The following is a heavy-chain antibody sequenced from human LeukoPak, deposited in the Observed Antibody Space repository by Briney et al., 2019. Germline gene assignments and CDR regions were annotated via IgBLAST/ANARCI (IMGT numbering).Heavy chain of an antibody. CDR1: GFTFSSYG. D-gene: IGHD1-26*01. J-gene: IGHJ4*02. CDR2: IRYDGSNK. Sequence: GGSLRLSCAASGFTFSSYGMHWVRQAPGKGLEWVAFIRYDGSNKYYADSVKGRFTISRDNAKNSLYLQMNSLRAEDTAVYYCARDRRSYPDYWGQGTLVTVSS. V-gene: IGHV3-30*02. CDR3: ARDRRSYPDY.